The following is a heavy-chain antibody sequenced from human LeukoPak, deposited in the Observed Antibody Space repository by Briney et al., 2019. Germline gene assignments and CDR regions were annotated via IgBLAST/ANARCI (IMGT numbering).Heavy chain of an antibody. D-gene: IGHD6-13*01. CDR1: GGSISSYY. Sequence: PSETLSLTCTVSGGSISSYYWSWIRQPPGKGLEWIGYTYYSGSTNYNPSLKSRVTISVDTSKNQFSLKLSSVTAADTAVYYCARGEGIAAVWGQGTLVTVSS. CDR3: ARGEGIAAV. V-gene: IGHV4-59*12. CDR2: TYYSGST. J-gene: IGHJ4*02.